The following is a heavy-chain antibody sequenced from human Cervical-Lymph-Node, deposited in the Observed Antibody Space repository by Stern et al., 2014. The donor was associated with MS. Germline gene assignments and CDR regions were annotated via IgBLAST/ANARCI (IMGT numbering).Heavy chain of an antibody. CDR1: GFIFSDYY. CDR2: ISISGGPI. D-gene: IGHD1-1*01. CDR3: ARYMEPMGKGEAFDI. J-gene: IGHJ3*02. Sequence: QMQLVQSGGGLVKPGGSLRLSCAASGFIFSDYYMNWIRQAPGKGLEWGSDISISGGPIYYADSVNGRFTISSDNAKNPLYLEMNSLRVEDTAVYYCARYMEPMGKGEAFDIWGQGTMVTVSS. V-gene: IGHV3-11*01.